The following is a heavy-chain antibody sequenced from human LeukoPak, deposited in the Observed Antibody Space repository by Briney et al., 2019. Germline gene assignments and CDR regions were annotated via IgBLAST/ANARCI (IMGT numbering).Heavy chain of an antibody. CDR1: GFTFDDYA. V-gene: IGHV3-9*01. D-gene: IGHD3-10*01. CDR2: ISWNSGSI. Sequence: PGRSLRLSCAASGFTFDDYAMHWVRQAPGKGLEWVSGISWNSGSIGYADSVKGRFTISRDNAKNSLYLQMNSLRAEDTALYYCAKGHCGSGSYHAVFDYWGQGTLVTVSS. CDR3: AKGHCGSGSYHAVFDY. J-gene: IGHJ4*02.